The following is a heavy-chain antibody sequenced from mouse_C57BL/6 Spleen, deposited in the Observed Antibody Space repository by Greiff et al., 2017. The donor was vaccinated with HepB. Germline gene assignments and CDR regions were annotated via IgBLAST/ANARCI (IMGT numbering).Heavy chain of an antibody. V-gene: IGHV1-15*01. CDR2: IDPETGGT. J-gene: IGHJ4*01. CDR3: TRGGITAVVASGDY. Sequence: VQLQQSGAELVRPGASVTLSCKASGYTFTDYEMHWVKQTPVHGLEWIGAIDPETGGTAYNQKFKGKAILTADKSSSTAYMELRSLTSEDSAVYYFTRGGITAVVASGDYGGQGTSVTVSS. CDR1: GYTFTDYE. D-gene: IGHD1-1*01.